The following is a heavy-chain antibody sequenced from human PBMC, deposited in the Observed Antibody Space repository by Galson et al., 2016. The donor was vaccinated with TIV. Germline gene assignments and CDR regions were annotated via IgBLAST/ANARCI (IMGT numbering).Heavy chain of an antibody. V-gene: IGHV1-69*13. CDR2: ITPIFGTP. Sequence: SVKVSCKASGYTFTSYGISWVRQAPGQGLEWMGKITPIFGTPNYAQMFQGRVSITADESTSTAYMELSSLRSEDTAVYYCARGDGSGSYYYDAFDIWGQGTLVTVSS. D-gene: IGHD3-10*01. CDR1: GYTFTSYG. J-gene: IGHJ3*02. CDR3: ARGDGSGSYYYDAFDI.